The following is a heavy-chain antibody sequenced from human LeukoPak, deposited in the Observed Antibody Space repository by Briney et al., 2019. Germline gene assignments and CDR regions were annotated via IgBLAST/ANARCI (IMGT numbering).Heavy chain of an antibody. CDR2: LYYSGSF. CDR1: GYSISSSNW. J-gene: IGHJ4*02. D-gene: IGHD2-2*01. CDR3: ARHICSTVSCYIDY. V-gene: IGHV4-28*05. Sequence: SETLYLTCAVSGYSISSSNWWGCIRQPPGKGLEWIGFLYYSGSFYYNPSLKSRVTMSLDTSMNQFSLKLSSVTAVDTAVYYCARHICSTVSCYIDYWGQGSLVTVSS.